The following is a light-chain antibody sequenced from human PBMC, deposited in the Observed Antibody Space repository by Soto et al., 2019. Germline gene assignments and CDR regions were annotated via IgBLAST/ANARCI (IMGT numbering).Light chain of an antibody. J-gene: IGKJ1*01. CDR3: LQYHYWWT. CDR1: QSISDN. Sequence: ERVMTQSPATLSVSPGARAPLSCRASQSISDNLAWYQQKPGQAPRLLIFDASTRATGIPATFSGSGSGTEFTLTISSLQSEDFAVYYCLQYHYWWTFGQGTKVDIK. CDR2: DAS. V-gene: IGKV3-15*01.